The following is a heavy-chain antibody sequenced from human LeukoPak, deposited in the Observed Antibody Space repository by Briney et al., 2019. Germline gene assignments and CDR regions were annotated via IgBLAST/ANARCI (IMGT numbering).Heavy chain of an antibody. J-gene: IGHJ6*02. CDR1: GLFFSTCA. CDR2: MSGTTSGT. Sequence: GGSVRLSCAASGLFFSTCAMRWVRQAPGKGLEWVSGMSGTTSGTYYADSVKGRFTISRDNSKNTLFLQVNSLRAEDTAVYYCAKVRTYFYHGLDVWGQGTTVTVSS. V-gene: IGHV3-23*01. D-gene: IGHD1-14*01. CDR3: AKVRTYFYHGLDV.